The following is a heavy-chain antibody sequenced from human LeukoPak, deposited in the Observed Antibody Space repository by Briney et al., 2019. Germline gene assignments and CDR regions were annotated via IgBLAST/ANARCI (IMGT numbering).Heavy chain of an antibody. CDR3: AKGYDYYIDV. V-gene: IGHV3-30*02. J-gene: IGHJ6*03. CDR1: GFIFGHYG. Sequence: GGSLRLSCGASGFIFGHYGMYWVRQAPGRGLEWAAFIRYDGTEKYYADSVKGRFTISRDNSKNMLYLQMNSLRPEDTAVYYCAKGYDYYIDVWGEGTTVAMSS. CDR2: IRYDGTEK.